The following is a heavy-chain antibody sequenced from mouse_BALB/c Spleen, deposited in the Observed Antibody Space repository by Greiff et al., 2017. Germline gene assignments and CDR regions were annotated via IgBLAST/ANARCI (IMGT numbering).Heavy chain of an antibody. CDR1: GYTFTSYW. J-gene: IGHJ3*01. CDR3: TKGGTARATGGFAY. V-gene: IGHV1-69*02. D-gene: IGHD3-1*01. CDR2: IYPSDSYT. Sequence: VQLQQPGAELVRPGASVKLSCKASGYTFTSYWINWVKQRPGQGLEWIGNIYPSDSYTNYNQKFKDKATLTVDKSSSTAYMQLSSPTSEDSAVYYCTKGGTARATGGFAYWGQGTLVTVSA.